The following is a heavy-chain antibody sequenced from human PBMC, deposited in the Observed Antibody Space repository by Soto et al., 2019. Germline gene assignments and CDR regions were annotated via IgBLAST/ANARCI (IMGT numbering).Heavy chain of an antibody. D-gene: IGHD3-22*01. CDR3: ASTKYDSSAYYYWYLGL. CDR1: EDTFRNYA. V-gene: IGHV1-69*06. CDR2: IIPIFGTA. Sequence: QVELVQSGAEVKKPGSSVKVSFQASEDTFRNYAISWVRQAPGQGLECMGGIIPIFGTANYAQKFQGRVTITADTSENTVYLELSSLRSEDTAVYYCASTKYDSSAYYYWYLGLWGRGTLVTVSS. J-gene: IGHJ2*01.